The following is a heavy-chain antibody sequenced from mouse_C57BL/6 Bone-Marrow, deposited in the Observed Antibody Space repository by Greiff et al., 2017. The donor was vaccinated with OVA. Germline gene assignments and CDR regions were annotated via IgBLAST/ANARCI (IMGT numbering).Heavy chain of an antibody. J-gene: IGHJ3*01. CDR3: ARGTTVVEKAWFAY. CDR2: IWSGGST. Sequence: QVQLQQSGPGLVQPSQSLSITCTVSGFSLTSYGVHWVRQSPGKGLEWLGVIWSGGSTDYNAAFISRLSISKDNSKSQVFFKMNSLQADDTAIYYCARGTTVVEKAWFAYWGQGTLVTVSA. CDR1: GFSLTSYG. V-gene: IGHV2-2*01. D-gene: IGHD1-1*01.